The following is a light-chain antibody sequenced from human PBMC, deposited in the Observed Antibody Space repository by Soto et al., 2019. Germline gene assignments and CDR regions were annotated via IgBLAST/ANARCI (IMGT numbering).Light chain of an antibody. V-gene: IGKV3-20*01. Sequence: EIVLTQSPGPLSLSPGESATLSCRGSQSVSSSYLAWYQQKPGQAPRLLIYAASTRATGIPARFSGSGSETEFTLTISSLQSEDLAVYYCQQYANWPKTLGQGTKVDIK. CDR1: QSVSSSY. CDR3: QQYANWPKT. CDR2: AAS. J-gene: IGKJ1*01.